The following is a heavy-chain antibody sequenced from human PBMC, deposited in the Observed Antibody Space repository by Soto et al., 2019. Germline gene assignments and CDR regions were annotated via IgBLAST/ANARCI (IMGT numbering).Heavy chain of an antibody. V-gene: IGHV3-11*01. J-gene: IGHJ3*01. D-gene: IGHD1-26*01. CDR2: MTPSGSSS. CDR3: ARELSGNYFAFDL. CDR1: GFTFSDHY. Sequence: PGGSLRLSCAASGFTFSDHYMSWIRQAPGKGLEWISYMTPSGSSSSYADSVKGRFTISRDNAKNSLYLQMNSLRGDDTAVYYCARELSGNYFAFDLCGQGTMVTVSS.